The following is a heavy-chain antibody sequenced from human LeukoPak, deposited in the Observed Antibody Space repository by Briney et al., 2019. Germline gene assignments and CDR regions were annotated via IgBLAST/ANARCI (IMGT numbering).Heavy chain of an antibody. CDR2: INPNGGGT. J-gene: IGHJ6*03. V-gene: IGHV1-2*02. D-gene: IGHD3-3*01. CDR1: GFTFTGYY. Sequence: ASVKVSCTASGFTFTGYYMNWVRQAPGQGLEWVGCINPNGGGTNYAQTLQGRVTISRDTSNNTPYLQKSRLRSDDTAVYYWARGMPRYDFWSGQRYYMDVWGKGTTVTVSS. CDR3: ARGMPRYDFWSGQRYYMDV.